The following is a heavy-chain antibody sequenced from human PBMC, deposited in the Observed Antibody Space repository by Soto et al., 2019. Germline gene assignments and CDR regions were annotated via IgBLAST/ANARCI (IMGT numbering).Heavy chain of an antibody. CDR1: GFTFSSYA. CDR2: ISGSGGST. CDR3: AKTTVVTPSWVGYYFDY. J-gene: IGHJ4*02. D-gene: IGHD4-17*01. Sequence: GGSLRLSCAASGFTFSSYAMSWVRQAPGKGLEWVSAISGSGGSTYYADSVKGRFTISRDNSKNTLYLQMNSLRAEDTAVYYCAKTTVVTPSWVGYYFDYWGQGTLVTVSS. V-gene: IGHV3-23*01.